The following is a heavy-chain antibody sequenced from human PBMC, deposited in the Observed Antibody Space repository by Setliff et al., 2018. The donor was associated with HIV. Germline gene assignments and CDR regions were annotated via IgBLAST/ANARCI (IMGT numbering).Heavy chain of an antibody. Sequence: ASVKVSCKASGYTFSDYYMHWARRAPGQGLEWMGWINPNSGGTNYAQKFQGRVNVTRDTSISTTYMELSRLRSDDTAVYYCARDPGYKSTWYGVFDIWGQGTMVTVSS. CDR1: GYTFSDYY. V-gene: IGHV1-2*02. D-gene: IGHD6-13*01. CDR2: INPNSGGT. J-gene: IGHJ3*02. CDR3: ARDPGYKSTWYGVFDI.